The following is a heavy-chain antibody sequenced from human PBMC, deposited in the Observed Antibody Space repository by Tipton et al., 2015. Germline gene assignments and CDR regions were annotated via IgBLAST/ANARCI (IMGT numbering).Heavy chain of an antibody. CDR3: ACQDYDSLTRDYQTVDY. CDR2: ISHSGNT. D-gene: IGHD3-9*01. V-gene: IGHV4-38-2*01. J-gene: IGHJ4*02. CDR1: AYSISSDYY. Sequence: GLVKPSETLSLTCAVSAYSISSDYYWGWIRQPPGKGLEWTGSISHSGNTYYNPSLKSRVTMSRDTSKNQFSLKLTSVTAADTAVYYCACQDYDSLTRDYQTVDYWGQGTLVTVSS.